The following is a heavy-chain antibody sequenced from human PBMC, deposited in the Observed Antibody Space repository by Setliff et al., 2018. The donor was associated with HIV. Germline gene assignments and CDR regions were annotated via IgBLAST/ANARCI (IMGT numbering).Heavy chain of an antibody. CDR1: GGSISSGTYF. J-gene: IGHJ4*02. CDR2: IHTSGNA. V-gene: IGHV4-61*09. CDR3: ARSLLPSITVAGTIGY. D-gene: IGHD6-19*01. Sequence: SETLSLTCTVSGGSISSGTYFWSWIRQPAGKGLEWIGHIHTSGNANYNPSLNSRVTVSVDTSKNHFSLKLSSVTAADTAVYYCARSLLPSITVAGTIGYWGQGSLVTVSS.